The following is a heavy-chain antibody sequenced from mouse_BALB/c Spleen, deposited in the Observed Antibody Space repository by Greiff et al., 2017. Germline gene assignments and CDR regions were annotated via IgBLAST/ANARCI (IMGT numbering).Heavy chain of an antibody. Sequence: DVMLVESGGDLVKPGGSLKLSCAASGFTFSSYGMSWVRQTPDKRLEWVATISSGGSYTYYPDSVKGRFTISRDNAKNTLYLQMSSLKSEDTAMYYCARQYRYDGWYFDVWGAGTTVTVSS. CDR3: ARQYRYDGWYFDV. J-gene: IGHJ1*01. D-gene: IGHD2-14*01. CDR1: GFTFSSYG. V-gene: IGHV5-6*02. CDR2: ISSGGSYT.